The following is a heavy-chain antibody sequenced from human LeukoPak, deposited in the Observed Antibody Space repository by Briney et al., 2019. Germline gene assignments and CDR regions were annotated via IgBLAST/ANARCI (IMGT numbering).Heavy chain of an antibody. CDR2: ISYTGGNE. Sequence: PGRSLSLSCAASGLYFDSHAMHWVRQAPGKGLEWVAFISYTGGNEYYADPVKGRFTISRDNSKNTLYLQMNSLRSEDTAVYFCAREGGDLGAFDVWGQGTVVTVSS. D-gene: IGHD3-10*01. J-gene: IGHJ3*01. V-gene: IGHV3-30*04. CDR1: GLYFDSHA. CDR3: AREGGDLGAFDV.